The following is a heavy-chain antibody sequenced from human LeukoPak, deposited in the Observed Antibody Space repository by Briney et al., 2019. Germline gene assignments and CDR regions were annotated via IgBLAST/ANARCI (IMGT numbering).Heavy chain of an antibody. D-gene: IGHD3-9*01. CDR1: GGTFSSYA. Sequence: SVKVSCKASGGTFSSYAISWVRQAPGQGLEWMGGIIPIFTTANYAQKFQGRVTMTRDTSISTAYMELSRLRSDDTAVYYCARASLRYFDRLLNGPDAFDIWGQGTMVTVSS. J-gene: IGHJ3*02. CDR2: IIPIFTTA. CDR3: ARASLRYFDRLLNGPDAFDI. V-gene: IGHV1-69*05.